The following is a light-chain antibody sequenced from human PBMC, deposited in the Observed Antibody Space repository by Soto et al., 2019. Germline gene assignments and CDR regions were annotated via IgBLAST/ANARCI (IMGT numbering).Light chain of an antibody. CDR3: AAWADSLNGPV. CDR2: SNN. J-gene: IGLJ3*02. CDR1: SSNIGSNT. Sequence: QSVLTQPPSASGTPGQRVTISCSGSSSNIGSNTVNWYQQLPGTAPKLLIYSNNQRPSGVPDRVSGSKSGTSASLAISGPQSEDEADYYCAAWADSLNGPVFGGGTKLTVL. V-gene: IGLV1-44*01.